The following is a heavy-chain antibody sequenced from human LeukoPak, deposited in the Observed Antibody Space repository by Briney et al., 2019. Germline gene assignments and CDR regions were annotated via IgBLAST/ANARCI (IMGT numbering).Heavy chain of an antibody. V-gene: IGHV3-11*01. CDR1: GFTFSDYY. J-gene: IGHJ3*01. CDR2: ITSSGTST. Sequence: PGGSLRLSCDASGFTFSDYYMTWIRQAPGKGLEWISYITSSGTSTYYPVSVRGRFTISRDNARNSVYLQMKYLRADDTAVYYCARDVGATTSATLDLWGQGTMVTVSS. D-gene: IGHD1-26*01. CDR3: ARDVGATTSATLDL.